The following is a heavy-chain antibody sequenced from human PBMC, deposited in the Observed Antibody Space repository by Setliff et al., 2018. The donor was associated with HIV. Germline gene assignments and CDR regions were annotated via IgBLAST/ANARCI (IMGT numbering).Heavy chain of an antibody. CDR2: IYWDDEK. J-gene: IGHJ4*02. CDR1: GFSLSTSGVA. V-gene: IGHV2-5*02. Sequence: SGPTLVNPTQTLTLTCTFSGFSLSTSGVAVGWIRQPPGKALEWLALIYWDDEKRYSPSLKSRLTITKDTSKNQVVLTMTNMDPVDTATYYCAHRGLYSSSWSSYYFDYWGQGTLVTVSS. D-gene: IGHD6-13*01. CDR3: AHRGLYSSSWSSYYFDY.